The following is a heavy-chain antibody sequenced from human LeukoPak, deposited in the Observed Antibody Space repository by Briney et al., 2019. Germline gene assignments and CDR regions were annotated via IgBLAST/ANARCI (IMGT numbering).Heavy chain of an antibody. CDR3: ARGQYCTSFTCPYYFDY. D-gene: IGHD2-8*01. CDR1: GYTFTTYD. V-gene: IGHV1-8*01. CDR2: MNPNSGNT. Sequence: ASVKVSCKASGYTFTTYDINWVRQATGQGLEWVGWMNPNSGNTGYAQKFQGRVTMTRNTSTSTAYMELSSLRSEDTAVYYCARGQYCTSFTCPYYFDYWGRGTLVTVSP. J-gene: IGHJ4*02.